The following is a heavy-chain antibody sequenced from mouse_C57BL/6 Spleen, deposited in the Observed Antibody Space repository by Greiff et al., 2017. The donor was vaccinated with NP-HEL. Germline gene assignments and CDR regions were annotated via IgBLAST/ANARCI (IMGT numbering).Heavy chain of an antibody. CDR1: GYTFTDYY. CDR2: INPNNGGT. J-gene: IGHJ3*01. CDR3: ALDSSGPFAY. D-gene: IGHD3-2*02. Sequence: EVQLQQSGPELVKPGASVKISCKASGYTFTDYYMNWVNQSHGKSLEWIGDINPNNGGTSYNQKFKGKATLTVDKSSSTAYMELRSLTAEDSAVYYCALDSSGPFAYWGQGTLVTVSA. V-gene: IGHV1-26*01.